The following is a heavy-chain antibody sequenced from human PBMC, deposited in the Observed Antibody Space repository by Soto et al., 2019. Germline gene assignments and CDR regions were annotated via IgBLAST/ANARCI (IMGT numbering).Heavy chain of an antibody. J-gene: IGHJ6*02. CDR2: ISVYNGNT. CDR3: ARDGRASGGYYSFRLITYGMDL. V-gene: IGHV1-18*01. CDR1: GYTFTSYG. D-gene: IGHD3-3*01. Sequence: GASVKVSCKASGYTFTSYGISWVRQAPGQGLEWMGWISVYNGNTNYAQKLQGRVTVTTDTSTSTAYMEVRSLRSDDTAVYYCARDGRASGGYYSFRLITYGMDLWGQGTTVTVSS.